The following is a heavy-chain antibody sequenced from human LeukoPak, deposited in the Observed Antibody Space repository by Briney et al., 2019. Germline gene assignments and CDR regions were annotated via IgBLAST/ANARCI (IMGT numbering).Heavy chain of an antibody. V-gene: IGHV4-34*01. J-gene: IGHJ4*02. CDR2: INHSGST. CDR1: GGSFSGYY. Sequence: SETLSLTCAVYGGSFSGYYWSWLRQPPGKGLEWIGEINHSGSTNYNPSLKSRVTISVDTSKNQFSLKLSSVTAADTAVYYCARGSSSSGNPYYFDYWGQGTLVTVSS. D-gene: IGHD6-13*01. CDR3: ARGSSSSGNPYYFDY.